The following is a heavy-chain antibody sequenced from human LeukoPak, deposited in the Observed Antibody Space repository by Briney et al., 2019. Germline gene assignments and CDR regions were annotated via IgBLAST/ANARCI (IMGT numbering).Heavy chain of an antibody. D-gene: IGHD2-2*01. CDR1: RFTFSIYG. CDR2: IRYDGSNK. Sequence: PGGSLRLSCAASRFTFSIYGIHWVRQAPGKGLEWVAFIRYDGSNKYYADSVKGRFTISRDNSKNTLYLQINSLRAEDTAVYYCAKAHCSTTTCSFDYWGQGTLVTVSS. V-gene: IGHV3-30*02. CDR3: AKAHCSTTTCSFDY. J-gene: IGHJ4*02.